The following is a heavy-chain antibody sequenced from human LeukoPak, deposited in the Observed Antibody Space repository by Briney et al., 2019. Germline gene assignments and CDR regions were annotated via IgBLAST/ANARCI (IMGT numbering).Heavy chain of an antibody. D-gene: IGHD3-10*01. CDR3: ARAITPRVRGSPIWFDP. V-gene: IGHV3-21*04. CDR1: GFTFSSYS. J-gene: IGHJ5*02. Sequence: GGSLRLSCAASGFTFSSYSMNWVRQAPGKGLEWVSSISSSSSYIYYADSVKGRFTISRDNAKNSLYLQMNSLRAEDTAIYYCARAITPRVRGSPIWFDPWGQGTLVTVSS. CDR2: ISSSSSYI.